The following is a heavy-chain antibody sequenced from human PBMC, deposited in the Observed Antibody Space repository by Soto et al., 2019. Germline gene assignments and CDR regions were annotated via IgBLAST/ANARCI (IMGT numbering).Heavy chain of an antibody. J-gene: IGHJ4*02. V-gene: IGHV4-59*01. CDR2: IYYSGTT. CDR1: GGSISSYY. CDR3: AGRGPPNYFDY. D-gene: IGHD6-25*01. Sequence: SETLSLTCTVSGGSISSYYWSWIRQPPGKGLEWIGYIYYSGTTNYSPSLKSRVTISVDTSKNQFSLKLSSVTAADTAVYYCAGRGPPNYFDYWGQGTLVTVSS.